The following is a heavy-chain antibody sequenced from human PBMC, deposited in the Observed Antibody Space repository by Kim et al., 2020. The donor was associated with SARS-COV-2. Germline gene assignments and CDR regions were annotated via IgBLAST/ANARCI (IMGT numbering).Heavy chain of an antibody. CDR1: GFSIGDYT. CDR3: IRGGHGMVYDF. D-gene: IGHD2-8*01. Sequence: GGSLRLSCATSGFSIGDYTLSWFRQAPGKGLEWVGFIRNKGRGGTTEYAASVKGRFTISRDEGTSIGHLQMNSLKTEDTAVYYCIRGGHGMVYDFWGQGTLVTVSS. V-gene: IGHV3-49*03. J-gene: IGHJ4*02. CDR2: IRNKGRGGTT.